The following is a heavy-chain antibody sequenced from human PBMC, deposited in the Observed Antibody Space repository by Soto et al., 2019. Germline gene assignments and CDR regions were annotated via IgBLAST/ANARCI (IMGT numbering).Heavy chain of an antibody. CDR3: TSDQYDSAGHDEDH. D-gene: IGHD3-22*01. J-gene: IGHJ1*01. V-gene: IGHV4-38-2*02. Sequence: SETLSLTCSVSGYSIHRGYYWGWIRQAPGKGLEWIGSIYNRGATYYAPSLKARAAISLDTSKNHYTLRLTDVTAADTAMYYFTSDQYDSAGHDEDHW. CDR1: GYSIHRGYY. CDR2: IYNRGAT.